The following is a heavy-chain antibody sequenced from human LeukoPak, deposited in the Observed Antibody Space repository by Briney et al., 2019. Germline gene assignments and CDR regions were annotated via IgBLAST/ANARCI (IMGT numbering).Heavy chain of an antibody. V-gene: IGHV3-21*04. D-gene: IGHD3-3*01. CDR1: GFTFSSYS. Sequence: GGSLRLSCAASGFTFSSYSMNWVRQAPGKGLEWVSSISSSSSYIYYADSVKGRFTISRDNSKNTLYLQMNSLRAEDTAVYYCATIAPGFLEWLLRGYFDYWGQGTLVTVSS. J-gene: IGHJ4*02. CDR2: ISSSSSYI. CDR3: ATIAPGFLEWLLRGYFDY.